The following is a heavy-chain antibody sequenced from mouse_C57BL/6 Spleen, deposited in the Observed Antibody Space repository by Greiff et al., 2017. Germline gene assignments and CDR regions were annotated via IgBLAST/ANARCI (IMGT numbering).Heavy chain of an antibody. CDR1: GYTFTDYN. CDR2: INPNNGGT. V-gene: IGHV1-22*01. Sequence: VQLQQSGPELVKPGASVKMSCKASGYTFTDYNMHWVKQSHGKSLEWIGYINPNNGGTSYNQKFKGKATLTVNKSSSTAYMELRSLTSEDSAVYYCALNYYGSSYYFDYWGQGTTLTVSS. CDR3: ALNYYGSSYYFDY. J-gene: IGHJ2*01. D-gene: IGHD1-1*01.